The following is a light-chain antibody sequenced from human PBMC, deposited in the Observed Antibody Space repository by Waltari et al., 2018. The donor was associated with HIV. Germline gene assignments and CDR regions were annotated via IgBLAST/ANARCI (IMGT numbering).Light chain of an antibody. CDR1: TGPVSSGLY. Sequence: QPVVTQEPSLTVAPAGTITLTRSSVTGPVSSGLYANWFPQKPVQPPRPLFYSANRRHSATPARFSASLVGDRAALTLSNVWPDDQAVYFCMLFFRSSYLFGGGTKVTVL. J-gene: IGLJ2*01. CDR3: MLFFRSSYL. V-gene: IGLV7-43*01. CDR2: SAN.